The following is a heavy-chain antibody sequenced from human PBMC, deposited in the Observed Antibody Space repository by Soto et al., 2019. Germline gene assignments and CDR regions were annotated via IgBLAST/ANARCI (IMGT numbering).Heavy chain of an antibody. Sequence: SVEVSCKASGFTFTSSAVQWVRQALGQRLEWIGWIVVGSGNTNYAQKFQERVTITRDMSTSTAYMELSSLRSEDTAVYYCAASGYSYGYPAYWFDPWGQGTLVTVSS. CDR1: GFTFTSSA. V-gene: IGHV1-58*01. J-gene: IGHJ5*02. D-gene: IGHD5-18*01. CDR2: IVVGSGNT. CDR3: AASGYSYGYPAYWFDP.